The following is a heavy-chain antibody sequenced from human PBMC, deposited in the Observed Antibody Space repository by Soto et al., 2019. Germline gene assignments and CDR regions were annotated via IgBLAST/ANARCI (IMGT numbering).Heavy chain of an antibody. CDR3: AREIVVVPGDWYFDL. CDR1: GYRFTSYG. CDR2: ISAYNGNT. Sequence: ASVKVSCKASGYRFTSYGISWVRQAPGQGLEWMGWISAYNGNTNYAQKLQGRVTMTTDTSTSTAYMELRSLRSDDTAVYYCAREIVVVPGDWYFDLWGRGTLVTVSS. J-gene: IGHJ2*01. V-gene: IGHV1-18*01. D-gene: IGHD3-22*01.